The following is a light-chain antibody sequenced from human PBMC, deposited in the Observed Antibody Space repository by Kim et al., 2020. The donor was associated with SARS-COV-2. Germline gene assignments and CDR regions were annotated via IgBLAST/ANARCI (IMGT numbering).Light chain of an antibody. CDR1: QSVGSN. J-gene: IGKJ4*01. V-gene: IGKV3-15*01. CDR2: GAS. Sequence: EIVMTQSPATLSVSPGETATLSCRASQSVGSNLAWYQQRPGQAPRLLIYGASTRVTGIPARFSGSASGREFTLTISSLQSEDFAVYYCQQYNNWLLTFGGATKVDIK. CDR3: QQYNNWLLT.